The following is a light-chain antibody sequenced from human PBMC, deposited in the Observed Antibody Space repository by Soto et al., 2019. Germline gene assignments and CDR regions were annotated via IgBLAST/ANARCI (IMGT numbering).Light chain of an antibody. V-gene: IGKV1-8*01. Sequence: AIRMTQSPSSFSASTGDRVTITCRASQGISSYLAWYQQKPGKAPKLLIYAASSLQSGVPSRFSGSGSGTDFTLTISSLQPDDFATYYCQQCDTFSTFGQGTKVDIK. CDR1: QGISSY. CDR3: QQCDTFST. J-gene: IGKJ1*01. CDR2: AAS.